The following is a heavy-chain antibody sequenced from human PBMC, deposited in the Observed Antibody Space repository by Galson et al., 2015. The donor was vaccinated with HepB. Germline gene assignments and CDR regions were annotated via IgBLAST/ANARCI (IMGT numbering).Heavy chain of an antibody. D-gene: IGHD2-8*01. V-gene: IGHV4-59*01. J-gene: IGHJ3*02. CDR1: GGSISRYY. CDR3: ARGTSVTNTVAFDI. Sequence: ETLSLTCTVSGGSISRYYWSWSRRPPGKGLEWIGYIFFTGTTNYNPSLESRVTISLDTSKNQFSLKLSSVTAADTAVYYCARGTSVTNTVAFDIWGQGTTVTVSS. CDR2: IFFTGTT.